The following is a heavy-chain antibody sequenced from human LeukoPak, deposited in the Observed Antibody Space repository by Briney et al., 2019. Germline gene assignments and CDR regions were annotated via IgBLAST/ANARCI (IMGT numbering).Heavy chain of an antibody. CDR1: GFTFSSYS. V-gene: IGHV3-21*01. CDR2: ISSSSSYI. Sequence: GGSLRLSCAASGFTFSSYSMNWVRQAPGKGLEWVSSISSSSSYIYYADSVKGRFTISRDNAKNSLYLQMNSLRAEDTAVYYSARDRLYYYGSGSYSSFWGQGTLVTVSS. J-gene: IGHJ4*02. CDR3: ARDRLYYYGSGSYSSF. D-gene: IGHD3-10*01.